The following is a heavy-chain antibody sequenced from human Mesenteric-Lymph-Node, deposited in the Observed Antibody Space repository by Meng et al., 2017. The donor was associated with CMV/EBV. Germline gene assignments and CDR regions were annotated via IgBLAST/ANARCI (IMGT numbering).Heavy chain of an antibody. Sequence: GESLKISCAASGFTFSSYWMHWVRQAPGKGLVWVSRINSDGSSTSYADSVKGRFTISRDNAKNTLYLQMNSLRAEDPAVYYCARDPLGRRYFVYWGQGTLVTVSS. J-gene: IGHJ4*02. CDR2: INSDGSST. D-gene: IGHD7-27*01. CDR1: GFTFSSYW. CDR3: ARDPLGRRYFVY. V-gene: IGHV3-74*01.